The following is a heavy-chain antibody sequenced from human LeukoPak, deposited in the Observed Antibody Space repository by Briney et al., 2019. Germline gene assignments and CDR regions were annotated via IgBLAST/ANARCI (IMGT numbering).Heavy chain of an antibody. Sequence: SETLSLTCTVSGYSIGSGHFWGWIRQPPGKGLEWIGSFYHGVSTYYNPSLKSRVTISVDTSKNQFSLKLNSVTAADTAIYYCARNGDDSSDYYYFDYWGQGTLVTVSS. CDR1: GYSIGSGHF. CDR3: ARNGDDSSDYYYFDY. D-gene: IGHD3-22*01. CDR2: FYHGVST. J-gene: IGHJ4*02. V-gene: IGHV4-38-2*02.